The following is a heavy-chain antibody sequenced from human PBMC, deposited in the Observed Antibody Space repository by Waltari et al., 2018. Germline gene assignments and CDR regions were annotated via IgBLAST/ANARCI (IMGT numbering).Heavy chain of an antibody. CDR2: IYSGGRT. Sequence: EVQLVESGGGLIQPGGSLRLSCAASGFTVSSNYMSWVRQAPGKGVEWVSVIYSGGRTYYADAGKGRFTISRDNSKNTLYRQMNSLRAEDTAVYYCARGVRDYYYGMDVWGQGTTVTVSS. CDR1: GFTVSSNY. CDR3: ARGVRDYYYGMDV. V-gene: IGHV3-53*01. J-gene: IGHJ6*02.